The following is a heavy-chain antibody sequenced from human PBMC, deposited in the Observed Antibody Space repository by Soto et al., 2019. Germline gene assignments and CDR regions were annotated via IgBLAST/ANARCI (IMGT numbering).Heavy chain of an antibody. CDR2: ISGSGGTT. V-gene: IGHV3-23*01. CDR1: RLTFSSYA. D-gene: IGHD2-15*01. J-gene: IGHJ3*01. Sequence: PGGSLRLSCAASRLTFSSYAMSWVRQAPGKGLEWVSGISGSGGTTYYADSVKGRFTISRDNSKNTLDLQMNSLRVEDTAVYYCVQDGNLTPLVWGQGTMVTVSS. CDR3: VQDGNLTPLV.